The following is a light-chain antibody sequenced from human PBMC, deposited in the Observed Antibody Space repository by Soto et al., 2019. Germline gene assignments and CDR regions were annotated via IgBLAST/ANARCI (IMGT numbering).Light chain of an antibody. J-gene: IGKJ4*01. V-gene: IGKV1-5*01. CDR3: LHNNTLSIT. Sequence: DIQLIQSPATLSASVGDRITITCRASENIFKFLAWYHQRSGSAPNLLIYAASDLESGVSSRFSGSGSGTEFTFTIDNLQPEDDATYYCLHNNTLSITFGGGTKV. CDR2: AAS. CDR1: ENIFKF.